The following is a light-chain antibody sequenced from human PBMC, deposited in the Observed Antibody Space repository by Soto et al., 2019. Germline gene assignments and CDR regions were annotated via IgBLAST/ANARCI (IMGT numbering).Light chain of an antibody. Sequence: QSALTQPASVSGSPGQSITISCTGTSSDVGGYNYVSLYQQHPGKAPKLMIYEVSNRPSGVSNRFSGSKSGNTASLTISGLQAEDEADYYCSSYTSSSRVFGTGTKLTVL. CDR2: EVS. J-gene: IGLJ1*01. CDR3: SSYTSSSRV. CDR1: SSDVGGYNY. V-gene: IGLV2-14*01.